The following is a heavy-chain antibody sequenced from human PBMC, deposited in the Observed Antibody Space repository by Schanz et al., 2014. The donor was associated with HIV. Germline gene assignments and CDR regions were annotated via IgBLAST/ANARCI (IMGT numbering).Heavy chain of an antibody. V-gene: IGHV1-2*02. CDR2: INPNSGGT. CDR1: GYTFTGYY. J-gene: IGHJ5*02. CDR3: AREKTTLNWFDP. Sequence: QVYLVQSGAEVKKPGASVKVSCKASGYTFTGYYMHWVRQAPGQGLEWMGWINPNSGGTNYAQKFQGRVTMTTDTSTSTAYMELRSLRSDDTAVYYCAREKTTLNWFDPWGQGTLVTVSS. D-gene: IGHD4-4*01.